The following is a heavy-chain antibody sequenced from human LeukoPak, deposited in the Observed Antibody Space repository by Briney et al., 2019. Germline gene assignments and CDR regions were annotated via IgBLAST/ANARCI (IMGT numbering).Heavy chain of an antibody. CDR1: GGSISSSSYY. Sequence: SETLSLTCTVSGGSISSSSYYWGWIRQPPGKGLEWIGSIYYSGSTYYNPSLKSRVTISVDTSKNQFSLRVSSVTAADTAVYYCARGGYLFGYWGQGTLVTVSS. V-gene: IGHV4-39*07. J-gene: IGHJ4*02. CDR3: ARGGYLFGY. D-gene: IGHD5-18*01. CDR2: IYYSGST.